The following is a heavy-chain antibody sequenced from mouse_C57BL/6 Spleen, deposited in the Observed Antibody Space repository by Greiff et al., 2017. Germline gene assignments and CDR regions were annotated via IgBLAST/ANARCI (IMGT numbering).Heavy chain of an antibody. CDR3: AICDCGSLYSFDD. D-gene: IGHD1-1*01. V-gene: IGHV1-52*01. J-gene: IGHJ2*01. Sequence: QVQLQQPGAELVRPGSSVKLSCKASGYTFTSYWMHWVKQRPIQGLEWLGNIDPYAGGTHYNQKFKDKATLTVDKSSITASIQLRCLTPEDSSVYYCAICDCGSLYSFDDWGQGTTLTVSS. CDR1: GYTFTSYW. CDR2: IDPYAGGT.